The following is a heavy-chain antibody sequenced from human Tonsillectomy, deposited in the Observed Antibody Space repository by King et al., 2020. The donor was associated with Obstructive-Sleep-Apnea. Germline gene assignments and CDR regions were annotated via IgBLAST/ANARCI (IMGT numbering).Heavy chain of an antibody. Sequence: LQLQESGPGLVKPSETLSLTCTVSGGSISSSSYYWGWIRQPPGKGLEWIGSIYYSGSTYYNPSLKSRVTISVDTSKNQFSLKLSSVTAADTAVYYCARDYYYYDSSGYYRWFDPWGQGTLVTVSS. V-gene: IGHV4-39*07. CDR2: IYYSGST. J-gene: IGHJ5*02. CDR1: GGSISSSSYY. D-gene: IGHD3-22*01. CDR3: ARDYYYYDSSGYYRWFDP.